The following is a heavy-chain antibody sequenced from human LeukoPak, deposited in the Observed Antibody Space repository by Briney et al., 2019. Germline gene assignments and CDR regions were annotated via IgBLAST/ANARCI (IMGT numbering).Heavy chain of an antibody. CDR1: GGSFSGYY. CDR3: GRGYYDFWSGYPWFDY. CDR2: INHSGST. V-gene: IGHV4-34*01. D-gene: IGHD3-3*01. Sequence: SETLSLTCAVYGGSFSGYYWSWIRQPPGKGLEWIGEINHSGSTNYNPSLKSRVTISVDTSKNQFSLKLSSVTAADTAVYYCGRGYYDFWSGYPWFDYWGQGTLVTVSS. J-gene: IGHJ4*02.